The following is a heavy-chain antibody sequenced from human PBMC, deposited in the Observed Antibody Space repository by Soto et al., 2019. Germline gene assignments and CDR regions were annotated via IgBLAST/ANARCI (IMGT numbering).Heavy chain of an antibody. V-gene: IGHV3-11*01. Sequence: QVQLVESGGGLVKPGGSLRLSCAASGFTFSDYYMSWIRQAPGKGLEWVSYISSSGSTIYYADSVKGRCTISRDNAKKSLSLQMISMSAEDPAVSSGASWARHGAFDCWGQGTIVTVSS. CDR3: ASWARHGAFDC. D-gene: IGHD7-27*01. CDR2: ISSSGSTI. J-gene: IGHJ3*01. CDR1: GFTFSDYY.